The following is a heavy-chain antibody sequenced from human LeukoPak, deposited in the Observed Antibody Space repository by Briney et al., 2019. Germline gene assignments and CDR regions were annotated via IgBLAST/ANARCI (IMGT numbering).Heavy chain of an antibody. CDR2: ISYDGSNK. V-gene: IGHV3-30*01. J-gene: IGHJ4*02. CDR3: AREYCSTTSCLPDY. D-gene: IGHD2-2*01. Sequence: PGTSLRLSCAASGFTFSNYAMHWVRQAPGKELEWVALISYDGSNKYYADSVKGRFTISRGNSKNTLSLQMNSLRAEDTAVYYCAREYCSTTSCLPDYWGQGTLVTVSS. CDR1: GFTFSNYA.